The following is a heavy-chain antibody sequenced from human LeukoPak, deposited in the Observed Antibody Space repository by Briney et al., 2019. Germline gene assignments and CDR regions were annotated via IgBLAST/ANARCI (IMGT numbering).Heavy chain of an antibody. CDR3: AREEVTTIQIYSHYYGMDV. Sequence: AGGSLRLSCAASGFTFSSYSMNWVRQAPGKGLEWVSSISSSSSYIYYADSVKGRFTISRDNAKNSLYLQMNSLRAEDTAVYYCAREEVTTIQIYSHYYGMDVWGQGTTVTVSS. V-gene: IGHV3-21*01. CDR1: GFTFSSYS. D-gene: IGHD4-17*01. CDR2: ISSSSSYI. J-gene: IGHJ6*02.